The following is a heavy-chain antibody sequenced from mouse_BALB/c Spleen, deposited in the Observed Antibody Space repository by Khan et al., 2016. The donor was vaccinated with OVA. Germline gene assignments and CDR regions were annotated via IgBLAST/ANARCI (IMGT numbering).Heavy chain of an antibody. Sequence: EVQLQESGPGLVKPSQSLSLTCTVTGYSITSDYAWNWIRQFPGNKLGWMGYITSSGSTNYNPAFKSGISITRDTSKNQFFLQLNSVTTEDTATYYCARDGSRYNYAMDYWGQGTSVTVSS. CDR2: ITSSGST. V-gene: IGHV3-2*02. D-gene: IGHD2-3*01. CDR3: ARDGSRYNYAMDY. CDR1: GYSITSDYA. J-gene: IGHJ4*01.